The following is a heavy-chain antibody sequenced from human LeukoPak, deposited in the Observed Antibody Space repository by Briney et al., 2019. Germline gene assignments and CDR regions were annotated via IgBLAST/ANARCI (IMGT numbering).Heavy chain of an antibody. V-gene: IGHV1-18*01. D-gene: IGHD3-22*01. J-gene: IGHJ3*02. CDR2: ISAYNGNT. Sequence: ASVKVSCKASGYTFATYSITWVRQAPGQGLEWMGWISAYNGNTNYAQKLQGRVTMTSDTSTSTTYMELRSLRSDDTAVYYCAREKGTYYHDNSGYRRRPDAFDIWGQGTMVTVSS. CDR3: AREKGTYYHDNSGYRRRPDAFDI. CDR1: GYTFATYS.